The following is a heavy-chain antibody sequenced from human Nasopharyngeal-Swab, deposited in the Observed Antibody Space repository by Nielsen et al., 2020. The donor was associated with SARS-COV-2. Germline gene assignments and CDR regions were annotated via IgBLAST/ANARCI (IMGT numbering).Heavy chain of an antibody. CDR2: ISSSSSYI. D-gene: IGHD2-8*01. Sequence: WIRQPPGKGLEWVSSISSSSSYIYYADSVKGRFTIPRDNAKNSLYLQMNSLRAEDTAVYYCARDGNGYCTNGVCYTSYYYYYMDVWGKGTTVTVSS. CDR3: ARDGNGYCTNGVCYTSYYYYYMDV. J-gene: IGHJ6*03. V-gene: IGHV3-21*01.